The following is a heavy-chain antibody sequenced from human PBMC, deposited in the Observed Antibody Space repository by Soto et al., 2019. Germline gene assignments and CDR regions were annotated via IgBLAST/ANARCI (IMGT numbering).Heavy chain of an antibody. CDR3: ARALTTVTLFDP. J-gene: IGHJ5*02. V-gene: IGHV4-31*03. D-gene: IGHD4-17*01. Sequence: QVQLQESGPGLVKPSQTLSLTCTVSGGSISSGGYYWSWIRQHPGKGLEWIGYIYYSGSTYYNPSLKSRVXTXGXXSTHQFSLKLSSVTAADTAVYYCARALTTVTLFDPWGQGTLVTVSS. CDR1: GGSISSGGYY. CDR2: IYYSGST.